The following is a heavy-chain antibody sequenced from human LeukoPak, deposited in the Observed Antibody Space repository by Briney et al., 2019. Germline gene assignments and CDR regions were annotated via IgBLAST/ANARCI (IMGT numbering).Heavy chain of an antibody. D-gene: IGHD6-19*01. CDR2: INPKSGGT. CDR1: GYTFTDYY. V-gene: IGHV1-2*02. Sequence: ASVKVSCKASGYTFTDYYIHWVRQAPGQGLEWMGWINPKSGGTNEAQKFHDRVTMTRDTSISTAYMELSRLRSDDTAVYYCARDPDSSGFDYWGQGTLVTVSS. J-gene: IGHJ4*02. CDR3: ARDPDSSGFDY.